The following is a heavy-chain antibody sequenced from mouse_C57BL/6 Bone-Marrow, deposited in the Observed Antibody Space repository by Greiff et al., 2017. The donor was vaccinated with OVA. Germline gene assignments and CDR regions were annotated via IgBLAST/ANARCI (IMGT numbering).Heavy chain of an antibody. J-gene: IGHJ3*01. D-gene: IGHD2-4*01. CDR2: ISSGGSYT. Sequence: EVQLVESGGDLVKPGGSLKLSCAASGFTFSSYGMSWVRQTPDKRLEWVATISSGGSYTYYPDSVKGRFTISRDNAKNTLYLQMSSLKSEDTAMYYCARLPYDYDFAYWGQGTLVTVSA. CDR1: GFTFSSYG. V-gene: IGHV5-6*01. CDR3: ARLPYDYDFAY.